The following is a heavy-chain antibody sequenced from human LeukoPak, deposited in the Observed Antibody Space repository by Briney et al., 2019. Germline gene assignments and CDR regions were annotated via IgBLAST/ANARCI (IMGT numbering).Heavy chain of an antibody. CDR1: GGTFSSYA. Sequence: ASVTVSFKASGGTFSSYAISWVRQAPGQGLEWMGGIIPIFGTANYAQNFQGRVTITADESTSTAYMELSSLRSEGTAVYYCVMTTEKNNWFDPWGQGTLVTVSS. CDR2: IIPIFGTA. D-gene: IGHD4-17*01. V-gene: IGHV1-69*01. J-gene: IGHJ5*02. CDR3: VMTTEKNNWFDP.